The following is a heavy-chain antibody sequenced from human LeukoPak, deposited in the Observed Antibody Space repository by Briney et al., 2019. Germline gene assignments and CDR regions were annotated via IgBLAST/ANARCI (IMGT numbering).Heavy chain of an antibody. Sequence: SQTLSLTCAISGDSVSSNSAAWNWIRQSPSRGLEWLGRTYYRSKWYNDYAVSVKSRITINPDTSKNQFSLQLNSVTPEDTAVYYCARSRIDNNPHIVPRDYYYYMDVWGKGTTVTVSS. D-gene: IGHD2-21*01. CDR1: GDSVSSNSAA. J-gene: IGHJ6*03. CDR2: TYYRSKWYN. V-gene: IGHV6-1*01. CDR3: ARSRIDNNPHIVPRDYYYYMDV.